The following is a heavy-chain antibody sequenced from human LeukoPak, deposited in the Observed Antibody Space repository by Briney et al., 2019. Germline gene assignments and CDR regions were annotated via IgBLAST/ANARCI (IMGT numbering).Heavy chain of an antibody. J-gene: IGHJ4*02. V-gene: IGHV4-59*01. CDR2: IYYSGST. D-gene: IGHD3-22*01. CDR1: GGSFSSYY. Sequence: PSETLSLTCTVSGGSFSSYYWSWIRQPPGKGLEWIGYIYYSGSTNYNPSLKSRVTISVDTSKNQFSLKPSSVTAADTAVYYCARVRTGVDSSGYLDYWGQGTLVTVSS. CDR3: ARVRTGVDSSGYLDY.